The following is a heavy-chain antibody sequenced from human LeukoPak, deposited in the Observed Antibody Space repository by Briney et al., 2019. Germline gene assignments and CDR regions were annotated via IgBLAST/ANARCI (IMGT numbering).Heavy chain of an antibody. D-gene: IGHD3-10*01. CDR1: GFTFSSYA. Sequence: GGSLRLSCAASGFTFSSYAMSWVRQAPGKGLEWVSAISGIGGSTYYADSVKGRFTISRDNSKNTLYLQMNSLRAEDTAVYYCAKDEDYYGSGSYYTYNWFDPWGQGTLVTVSS. J-gene: IGHJ5*02. CDR2: ISGIGGST. CDR3: AKDEDYYGSGSYYTYNWFDP. V-gene: IGHV3-23*01.